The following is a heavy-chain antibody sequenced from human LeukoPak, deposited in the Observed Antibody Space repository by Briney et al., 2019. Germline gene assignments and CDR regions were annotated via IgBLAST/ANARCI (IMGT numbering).Heavy chain of an antibody. D-gene: IGHD5-12*01. CDR3: AREGRVSGYDFDC. V-gene: IGHV3-74*03. CDR1: GFTPSSDW. Sequence: GRSLRLSCAASGFTPSSDWMHWGREAPGKGLVWFSRINSDWSSITYAESVKGRFTISRDNAKNTLFLQMNSLRVEDTAVYYCAREGRVSGYDFDCWGQGTLVTVSS. J-gene: IGHJ4*02. CDR2: INSDWSSI.